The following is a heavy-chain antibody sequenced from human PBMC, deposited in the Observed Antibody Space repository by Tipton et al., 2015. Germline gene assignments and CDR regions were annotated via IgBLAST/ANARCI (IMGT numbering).Heavy chain of an antibody. CDR1: SDSINKYY. V-gene: IGHV4-59*04. Sequence: TLSLTCTVSSDSINKYYWSWIRQPPGKELQWIGYIQYSGGTNYNPSLESRVSMSVDTSKNQFSLKLSSVTAADTAVYYCAREQDSDGSEYDSSGLCGFDPWGQGTLVTVSS. CDR3: AREQDSDGSEYDSSGLCGFDP. J-gene: IGHJ5*02. CDR2: IQYSGGT. D-gene: IGHD3-22*01.